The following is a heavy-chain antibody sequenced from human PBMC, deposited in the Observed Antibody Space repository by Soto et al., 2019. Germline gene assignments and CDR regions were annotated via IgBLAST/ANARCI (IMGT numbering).Heavy chain of an antibody. D-gene: IGHD6-19*01. CDR1: GFTFSSYA. CDR2: ISGSGGST. J-gene: IGHJ5*02. Sequence: EVQLLESGGGLVQPGGSLRLSCAASGFTFSSYAMSWVRQAPGKGLEWVSAISGSGGSTYYADSVKGRFTISRDNSKNTLYLQMNSLRAEDTAVYYCARGPRGQWLVWNHWFDPWGQGTLVTVSS. V-gene: IGHV3-23*01. CDR3: ARGPRGQWLVWNHWFDP.